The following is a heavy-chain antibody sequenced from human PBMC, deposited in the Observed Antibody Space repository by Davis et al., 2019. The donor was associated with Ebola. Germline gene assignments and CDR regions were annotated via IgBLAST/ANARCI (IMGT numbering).Heavy chain of an antibody. D-gene: IGHD6-6*01. Sequence: PSETLSLTCTVSGGSISSYYWSWIRQPPGKGLEWIGYIYYSGSTYYNPSLKSRVTISVDTSKNQFSLKLSSVTAADTAVYYCARTLVEYSSSNWFDPWGQGTLVTVSS. CDR2: IYYSGST. CDR1: GGSISSYY. CDR3: ARTLVEYSSSNWFDP. V-gene: IGHV4-59*12. J-gene: IGHJ5*02.